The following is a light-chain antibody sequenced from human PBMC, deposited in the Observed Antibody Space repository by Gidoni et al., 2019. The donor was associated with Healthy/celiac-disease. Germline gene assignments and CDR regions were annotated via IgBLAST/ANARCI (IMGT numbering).Light chain of an antibody. V-gene: IGKV4-1*01. CDR2: WAS. J-gene: IGKJ1*01. CDR3: QQYYSTPWT. CDR1: QSVLYSSNNKNY. Sequence: DIVMTQAPDSLAVSLGERATINCKSSQSVLYSSNNKNYLAWSQQKPGQPPKLLIYWASTGESGVPDRFSGSGSGTDFTLTISSLQAEDVAFYYCQQYYSTPWTFGQGTKVEIK.